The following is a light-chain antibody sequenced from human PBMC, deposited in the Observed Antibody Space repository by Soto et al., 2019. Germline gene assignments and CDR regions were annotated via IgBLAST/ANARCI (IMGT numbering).Light chain of an antibody. V-gene: IGKV4-1*01. Sequence: DIVMTQSPDCLAVSLGERATINCKSSQNILYSSNNKNYLGWYQQKAGQPPKLLIYWASTRESGVPDRFSGSGSGTDFPLTISSLQAEDVAVYYCQQHYSTPPTFGQGTKVEIK. CDR1: QNILYSSNNKNY. CDR2: WAS. CDR3: QQHYSTPPT. J-gene: IGKJ1*01.